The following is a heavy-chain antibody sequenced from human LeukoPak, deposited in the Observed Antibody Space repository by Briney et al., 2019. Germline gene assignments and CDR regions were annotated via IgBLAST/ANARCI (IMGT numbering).Heavy chain of an antibody. CDR3: RHPPESYYFDH. V-gene: IGHV1-46*01. Sequence: ASVKVSCKTSEYIFTNHYIHWVRQAPGQGLEWMGIIKVSGDWTSYTQKFQGRVTMTRDMSTSTVYMELSSLRSEDTAVYCVRHPPESYYFDHWGQGTLVTVSS. D-gene: IGHD5/OR15-5a*01. CDR1: EYIFTNHY. CDR2: IKVSGDWT. J-gene: IGHJ4*02.